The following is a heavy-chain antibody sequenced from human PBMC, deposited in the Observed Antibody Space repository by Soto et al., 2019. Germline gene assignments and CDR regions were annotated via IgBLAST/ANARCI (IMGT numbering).Heavy chain of an antibody. J-gene: IGHJ4*02. CDR3: TRGPRASSGGTGAY. CDR1: GFSFDSYW. CDR2: IDYDGTTT. Sequence: QLVEAGGGLVQPGGSLRLSCTVSGFSFDSYWMHWVRQAPGKGPVWVSRIDYDGTTTNYADFVKGRFTISRDNAKNTLYLQMNPLRSEDTAVYYCTRGPRASSGGTGAYWGQGTLVTVSS. V-gene: IGHV3-74*01. D-gene: IGHD2-2*01.